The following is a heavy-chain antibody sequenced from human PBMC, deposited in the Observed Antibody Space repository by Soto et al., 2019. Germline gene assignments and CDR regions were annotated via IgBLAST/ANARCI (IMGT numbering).Heavy chain of an antibody. Sequence: GGSLRLSCAASGFTFSSYAMSWVRQAPGKGLEWVSAISGSGGSTYYADSVKGRFTISRDNSKNTLYLQMNSLRAEDTAVYYCAKAGIAVAGDRFVFDYSGQGTLVTVSS. V-gene: IGHV3-23*01. CDR1: GFTFSSYA. CDR3: AKAGIAVAGDRFVFDY. J-gene: IGHJ4*02. CDR2: ISGSGGST. D-gene: IGHD6-19*01.